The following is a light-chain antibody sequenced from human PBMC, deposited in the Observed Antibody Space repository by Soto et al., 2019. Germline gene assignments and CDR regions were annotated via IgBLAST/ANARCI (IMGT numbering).Light chain of an antibody. CDR1: SSDVGGYNY. CDR3: SSYTSSSTYV. Sequence: QSALTQPASVSGSPGQSIAISCTGTSSDVGGYNYVSLYQQHPGKAPKLIIYDVTNRPSGVSNRFSGSKSGNTASLTISGLQAEDEADYYCSSYTSSSTYVFGTGTKVTVL. J-gene: IGLJ1*01. CDR2: DVT. V-gene: IGLV2-14*01.